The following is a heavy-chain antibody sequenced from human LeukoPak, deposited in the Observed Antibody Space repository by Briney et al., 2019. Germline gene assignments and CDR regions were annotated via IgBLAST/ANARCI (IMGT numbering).Heavy chain of an antibody. D-gene: IGHD3-3*01. CDR1: GYTFTSYG. CDR3: AAATYYDFWSGYPYYFDY. CDR2: ISAYNGNT. J-gene: IGHJ4*02. V-gene: IGHV1-18*01. Sequence: ASVKVSCKASGYTFTSYGTSWVRQAPGQGLEWMGWISAYNGNTNYAQKLQGRVTMTTDTSTSTAYMELSSLRSEDTAVYYCAAATYYDFWSGYPYYFDYWGQGTLVTVSS.